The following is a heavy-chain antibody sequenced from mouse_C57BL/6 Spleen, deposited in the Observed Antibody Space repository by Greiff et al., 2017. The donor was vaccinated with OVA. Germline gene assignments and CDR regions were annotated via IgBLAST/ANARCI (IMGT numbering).Heavy chain of an antibody. CDR2: INPNNGGT. V-gene: IGHV1-22*01. CDR3: ARYYGSSPYYAMDY. J-gene: IGHJ4*01. Sequence: EVQLQQSGPELVKPGASVKMSCKASGYTFTDYNMHWVKPSHGKSLEWIGYINPNNGGTSYNQKFKGKATLTVNKSSSTAYMELRSLTSEESAVYYCARYYGSSPYYAMDYWGQGTSVTVSS. CDR1: GYTFTDYN. D-gene: IGHD1-1*01.